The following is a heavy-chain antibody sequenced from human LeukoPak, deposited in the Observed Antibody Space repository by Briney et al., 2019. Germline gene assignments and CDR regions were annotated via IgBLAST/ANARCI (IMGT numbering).Heavy chain of an antibody. Sequence: GASVKVSCKASGYTFTSYYIHWVRQTPGQGLEWMGIINPSGGSTTYAQKFQGRVTMTRDTSTSTVYMELSSLRSEDTAMYYCARCHHYFDIRFDYWGQGTLVTVSS. CDR2: INPSGGST. J-gene: IGHJ4*02. V-gene: IGHV1-46*01. D-gene: IGHD3-22*01. CDR3: ARCHHYFDIRFDY. CDR1: GYTFTSYY.